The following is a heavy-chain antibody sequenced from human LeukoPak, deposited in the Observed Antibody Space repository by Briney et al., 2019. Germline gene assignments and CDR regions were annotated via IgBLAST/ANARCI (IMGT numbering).Heavy chain of an antibody. CDR2: IYHSGST. CDR1: GYSISSGYY. V-gene: IGHV4-38-2*02. CDR3: ARGPRLLWFGESEAPY. J-gene: IGHJ4*02. Sequence: SETLSLTCTVSGYSISSGYYWGWIRQPPGKGLEWIGSIYHSGSTYYNPSLKSRVTISVDTSKNQFSLKLSSVTAADTAVYYCARGPRLLWFGESEAPYWGQGTLVTVSS. D-gene: IGHD3-10*01.